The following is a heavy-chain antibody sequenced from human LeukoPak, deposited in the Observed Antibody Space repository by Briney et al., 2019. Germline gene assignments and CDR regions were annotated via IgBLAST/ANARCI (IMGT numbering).Heavy chain of an antibody. CDR2: IKHSGST. V-gene: IGHV4-34*01. CDR3: ARLVRFSSDYFDY. Sequence: PSETLSLTCAVYGGSFSGYYLSWVRQPQGKGLEWIGEIKHSGSTNYNPSLKSRVTISVDTSKNQFSLKLSSVTAADTAVCYCARLVRFSSDYFDYSGEGTLVTVSS. D-gene: IGHD6-6*01. CDR1: GGSFSGYY. J-gene: IGHJ4*02.